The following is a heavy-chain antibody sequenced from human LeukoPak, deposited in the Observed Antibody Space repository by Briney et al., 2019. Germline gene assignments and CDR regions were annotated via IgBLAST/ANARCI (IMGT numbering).Heavy chain of an antibody. J-gene: IGHJ4*02. V-gene: IGHV3-21*01. CDR3: ARDLPYSGSYYGAYRHLFDY. CDR1: GFTFSTYN. D-gene: IGHD1-26*01. CDR2: ISSSSDYI. Sequence: GGSLRLSCAASGFTFSTYNMNWVRQAPGKGLEWVSSISSSSDYIYYAGSVKGRFTISRDNAKNSLYLQMNSLRAEDTAVYYCARDLPYSGSYYGAYRHLFDYWGQGTLVTVSS.